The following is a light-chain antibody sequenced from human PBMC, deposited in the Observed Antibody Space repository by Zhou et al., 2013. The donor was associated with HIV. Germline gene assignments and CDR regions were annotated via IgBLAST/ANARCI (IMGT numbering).Light chain of an antibody. CDR3: QNYNGXPRT. Sequence: IQMTQSPSSLSASVGERITITCRASQDIENFLAWYQQKPGKVPNLLIYRAAYLQSGVPSRFSGGGSGTDFTLSINSLQPEDVATYYCQNYNGXPRTFGPRDQGGNQT. V-gene: IGKV1-27*01. CDR2: RAA. CDR1: QDIENF. J-gene: IGKJ1*01.